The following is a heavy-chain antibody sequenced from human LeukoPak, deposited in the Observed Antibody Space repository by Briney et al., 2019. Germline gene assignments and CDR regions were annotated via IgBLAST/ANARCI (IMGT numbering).Heavy chain of an antibody. CDR1: RGSFDSSYC. CDR2: IYSRDLT. Sequence: SETLSLNCTVSRGSFDSSYCWTWVRQTPGKGLEWVGTIYSRDLTYYNPSLTSRVTISADTSKNMFSLRLTSVTAADTAVYYCARGADDYKLGNFWGHGILVTVFS. V-gene: IGHV4-39*01. J-gene: IGHJ4*01. D-gene: IGHD5-24*01. CDR3: ARGADDYKLGNF.